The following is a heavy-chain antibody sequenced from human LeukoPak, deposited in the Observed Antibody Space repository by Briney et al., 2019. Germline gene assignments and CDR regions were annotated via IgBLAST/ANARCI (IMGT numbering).Heavy chain of an antibody. Sequence: GGSLRLSCAASGFTSSSYSMNWVRQAPGKGLEWVSSISSSSSYIYYADSVKGRFTISRDNAKNSLYLQMNSLRAEDTAVYYCARARGYSSSCYDYWGQGTLVTVSS. CDR3: ARARGYSSSCYDY. V-gene: IGHV3-21*01. D-gene: IGHD6-13*01. CDR1: GFTSSSYS. CDR2: ISSSSSYI. J-gene: IGHJ4*02.